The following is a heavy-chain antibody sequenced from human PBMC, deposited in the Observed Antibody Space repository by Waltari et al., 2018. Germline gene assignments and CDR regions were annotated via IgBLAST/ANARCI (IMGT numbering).Heavy chain of an antibody. J-gene: IGHJ4*02. CDR2: FSWDGGST. Sequence: EVQLVESGGVVVQPGGSLRLSCAASGFTFDDYTMHWVRQAPGKGLEWGSLFSWDGGSTYYADSVKGRVTISRDNSKNSLYLQMNSLRTEDTALYYCAKDIAAAGTIDYWGQGTLVTVSS. D-gene: IGHD6-13*01. CDR1: GFTFDDYT. CDR3: AKDIAAAGTIDY. V-gene: IGHV3-43*01.